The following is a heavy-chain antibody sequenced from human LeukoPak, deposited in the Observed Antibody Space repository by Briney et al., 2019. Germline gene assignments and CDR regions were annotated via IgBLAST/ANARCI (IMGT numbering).Heavy chain of an antibody. D-gene: IGHD4-17*01. V-gene: IGHV3-30*02. CDR3: AKDRLRGSFAFDI. CDR2: IRYDGSNK. CDR1: GFTFSSYA. Sequence: GGSLRLSCAASGFTFSSYAMSWVRQAPGKGLEWVAFIRYDGSNKYYADSVKGRFTISRDNSKNTLYLQMNSLRAEDTAVYYCAKDRLRGSFAFDIWGQGTMVTVSS. J-gene: IGHJ3*02.